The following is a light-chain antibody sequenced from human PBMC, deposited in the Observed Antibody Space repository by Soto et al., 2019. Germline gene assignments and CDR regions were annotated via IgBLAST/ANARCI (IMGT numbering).Light chain of an antibody. CDR1: QSVTSNY. Sequence: EIVLTQSPATLSLSPGERATLSCRASQSVTSNYLAWFQQKPGQAPRLLIYGASNRATGIPDRFSGSGSGTDFTLTISRLEPEDFAVYYCQQYGGLPRTFGQGTKVDIK. CDR2: GAS. CDR3: QQYGGLPRT. J-gene: IGKJ1*01. V-gene: IGKV3-20*01.